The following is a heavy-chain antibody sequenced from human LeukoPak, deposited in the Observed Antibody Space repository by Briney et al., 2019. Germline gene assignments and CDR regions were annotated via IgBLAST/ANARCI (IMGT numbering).Heavy chain of an antibody. CDR3: ARRGRGYSYPYFDY. CDR2: IYTSGST. CDR1: GGSISSGSYY. D-gene: IGHD5-18*01. J-gene: IGHJ4*02. V-gene: IGHV4-61*02. Sequence: SETLSLTCTVSGGSISSGSYYWSWIRQPAGKGLEWIGRIYTSGSTNYNPSLKSRVTISVDTSKNQFSLKLSSVTAADTAVYYCARRGRGYSYPYFDYWGQGTLVTVSS.